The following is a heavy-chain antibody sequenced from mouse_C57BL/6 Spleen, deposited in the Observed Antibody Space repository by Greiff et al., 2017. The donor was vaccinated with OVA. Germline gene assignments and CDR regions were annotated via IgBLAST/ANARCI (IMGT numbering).Heavy chain of an antibody. D-gene: IGHD2-3*01. CDR3: ARHGYYQSLDY. V-gene: IGHV1-61*01. J-gene: IGHJ2*01. CDR1: GYTFTSYW. Sequence: VQLQQPGAELVRPGSSVKLSCKASGYTFTSYWMDWVKQRPGQGLEWIGNIYPSDSETHYNQKFKDKATLTVDKSSSTAYMQLSSLTSEDSAVYYCARHGYYQSLDYWGQGTTLIVSS. CDR2: IYPSDSET.